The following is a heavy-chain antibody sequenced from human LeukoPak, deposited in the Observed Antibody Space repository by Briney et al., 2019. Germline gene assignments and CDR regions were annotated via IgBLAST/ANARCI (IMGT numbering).Heavy chain of an antibody. CDR1: AFTFSDYW. J-gene: IGHJ6*02. CDR3: ARIVSVTTYNYAMDV. Sequence: GGSLRLSCAASAFTFSDYWMRWIRQAPGQGLEWVATINPGGNEIYYVDSVKGRFTISRDNSKNSLFLQLNSLRAEDTAIYYCARIVSVTTYNYAMDVWGRGTTVTVSS. V-gene: IGHV3-7*01. CDR2: INPGGNEI. D-gene: IGHD4-17*01.